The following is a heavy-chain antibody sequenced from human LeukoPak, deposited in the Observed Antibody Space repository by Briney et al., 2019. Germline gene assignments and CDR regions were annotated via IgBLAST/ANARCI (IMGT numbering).Heavy chain of an antibody. D-gene: IGHD3-10*01. J-gene: IGHJ4*02. CDR1: GGSISSYY. V-gene: IGHV4-59*08. CDR3: ARHSIYGSGRDRYFDY. CDR2: IYYSGGT. Sequence: SETLSLTCTVSGGSISSYYWSWIRQPPGKGLEWIGYIYYSGGTNYNPSLKSRVTISVDTSKNQFSLKLSSVTAADTAVYYCARHSIYGSGRDRYFDYWGQGTLVTVSS.